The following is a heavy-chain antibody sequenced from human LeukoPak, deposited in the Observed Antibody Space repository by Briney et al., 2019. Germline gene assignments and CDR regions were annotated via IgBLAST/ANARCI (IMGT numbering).Heavy chain of an antibody. CDR2: IWYDGSNK. Sequence: GGSLRLSCAASGFTFCSYGLHWVREALGGGLEWGAVIWYDGSNKYYADSVKGRFTISRDNSENTLYLQMNSLRAEDTAVYYCARDRWTPIGPLSYWGQGTLVTVSS. V-gene: IGHV3-33*01. CDR1: GFTFCSYG. CDR3: ARDRWTPIGPLSY. J-gene: IGHJ4*02. D-gene: IGHD5-24*01.